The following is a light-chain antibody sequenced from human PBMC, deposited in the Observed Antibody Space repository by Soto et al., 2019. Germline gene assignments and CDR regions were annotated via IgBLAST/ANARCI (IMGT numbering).Light chain of an antibody. J-gene: IGLJ2*01. CDR3: AAWDDSLNGHVV. Sequence: QSVLTQSPSTSGTPGQRVSISCSGSNSKIGTNTVNWYQQLPRAAPKLLIYNNNQRPSGVPDRFSGSKSGTSASLAISGLQSEDEADYYCAAWDDSLNGHVVFGGGT. CDR2: NNN. V-gene: IGLV1-44*01. CDR1: NSKIGTNT.